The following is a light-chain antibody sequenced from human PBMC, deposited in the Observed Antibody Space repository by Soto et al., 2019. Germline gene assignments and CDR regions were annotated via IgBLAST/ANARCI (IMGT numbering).Light chain of an antibody. CDR3: CSYAGSGTVV. CDR1: SSDVGSSNV. V-gene: IGLV2-23*01. CDR2: EGS. J-gene: IGLJ2*01. Sequence: QSALTQPASVSGSPGQSITISCTGTSSDVGSSNVVYWYQQHPGQAPKLMIYEGSKRPSGVSNRYCGSKSGNTASLTISVLQAEDEADYYCCSYAGSGTVVFGGGTKLTVL.